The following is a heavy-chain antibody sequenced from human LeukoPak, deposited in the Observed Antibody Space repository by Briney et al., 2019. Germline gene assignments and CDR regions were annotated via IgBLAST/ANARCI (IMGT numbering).Heavy chain of an antibody. CDR3: ARLVGATSQPFGD. Sequence: QPGGSLRLSCAASGFTFSSYGMHWVRQAPGKGLEWVAVMSYDGSNKYYADSVKGRFTISRDNSKNTLYLQMNSLRAEDTAVYYCARLVGATSQPFGDWGQGTLVTVSS. V-gene: IGHV3-30*03. CDR2: MSYDGSNK. D-gene: IGHD1-26*01. J-gene: IGHJ4*02. CDR1: GFTFSSYG.